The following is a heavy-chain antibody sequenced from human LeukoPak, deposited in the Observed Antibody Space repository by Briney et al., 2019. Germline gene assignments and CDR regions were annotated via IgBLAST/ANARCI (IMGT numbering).Heavy chain of an antibody. CDR3: ARTCGNACYSLDAFDI. CDR2: ISSSSTHM. CDR1: GFLFSSYT. V-gene: IGHV3-21*06. D-gene: IGHD2-21*02. J-gene: IGHJ3*02. Sequence: PGGSLRLSCAASGFLFSSYTINWVRQAPGKGPEWVSSISSSSTHMSYADSVQGRFTISRNDAQNSLYLHLTSLRTEDTGVYYCARTCGNACYSLDAFDIWGQGTMVTVSS.